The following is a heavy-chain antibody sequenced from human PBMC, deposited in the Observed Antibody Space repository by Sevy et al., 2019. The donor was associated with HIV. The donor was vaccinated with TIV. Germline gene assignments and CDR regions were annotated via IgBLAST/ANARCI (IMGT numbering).Heavy chain of an antibody. CDR1: GFTFSTYT. CDR2: ISSSGTI. D-gene: IGHD3-10*01. Sequence: GGSLRLSCAASGFTFSTYTMNWVRQAPGKGLEWVSYISSSGTIYYADSVKGQFTISRDNAKNSLYLQMNSLRTEDTAVYYCARDRGSGKNVFFDYWGQGTLVTVSS. J-gene: IGHJ4*02. CDR3: ARDRGSGKNVFFDY. V-gene: IGHV3-48*01.